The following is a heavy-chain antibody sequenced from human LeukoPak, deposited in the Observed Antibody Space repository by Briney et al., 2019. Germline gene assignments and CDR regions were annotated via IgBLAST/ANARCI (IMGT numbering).Heavy chain of an antibody. J-gene: IGHJ6*02. CDR3: ARTISGYRPSDV. CDR1: GGTFSSYA. D-gene: IGHD3-22*01. V-gene: IGHV1-46*01. CDR2: INPSGGST. Sequence: GASVKVSCKASGGTFSSYAISWVRQAPGQGLEWMGIINPSGGSTSYAQKFQGRVTMTRDTSTSTVYMELSSLRSEDTAVYYCARTISGYRPSDVWGQGTTVTVSS.